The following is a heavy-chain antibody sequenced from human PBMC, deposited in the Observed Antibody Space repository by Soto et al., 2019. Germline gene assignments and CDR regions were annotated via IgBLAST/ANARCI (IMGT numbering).Heavy chain of an antibody. CDR2: INHSGST. Sequence: SETLSLTCAVYGGSFSGYYWSWIRQPPGKGLEWIGEINHSGSTNYNPSLKSRVTISVDTSKNQFSLKLSSVTAADTAVYYCARGPRITMVRGVIITPFDYWGQGTLVTVSS. J-gene: IGHJ4*02. D-gene: IGHD3-10*01. CDR1: GGSFSGYY. V-gene: IGHV4-34*01. CDR3: ARGPRITMVRGVIITPFDY.